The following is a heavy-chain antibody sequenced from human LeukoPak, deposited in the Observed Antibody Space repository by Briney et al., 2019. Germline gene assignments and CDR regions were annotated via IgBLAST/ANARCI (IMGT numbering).Heavy chain of an antibody. V-gene: IGHV3-21*01. J-gene: IGHJ6*03. CDR3: ARARLGSGEDYMDV. D-gene: IGHD2-15*01. Sequence: GGSLRLSCAASGFTFSSYSMNWVRQAPGKGLEWVSSISSSSSYIYYADSVKGRFTISRDNAKSSLYLQMNSLRAEDTAVYYCARARLGSGEDYMDVWGKGTTVTISS. CDR2: ISSSSSYI. CDR1: GFTFSSYS.